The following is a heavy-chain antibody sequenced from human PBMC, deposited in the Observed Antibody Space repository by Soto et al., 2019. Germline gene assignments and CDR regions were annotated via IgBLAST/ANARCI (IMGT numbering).Heavy chain of an antibody. CDR3: ARDVSPGSGPYCREAFDI. Sequence: EVQLVESGGGLVQPGESLTLSCAASGFTFSDYWMTWVRQAPGKGLEWVANITKDESRKFYLDSVRGRFTISIDNARNSLYLQMDSLRAADTALYYCARDVSPGSGPYCREAFDIWGQGTMVTVSS. J-gene: IGHJ3*02. CDR1: GFTFSDYW. D-gene: IGHD2-15*01. V-gene: IGHV3-7*05. CDR2: ITKDESRK.